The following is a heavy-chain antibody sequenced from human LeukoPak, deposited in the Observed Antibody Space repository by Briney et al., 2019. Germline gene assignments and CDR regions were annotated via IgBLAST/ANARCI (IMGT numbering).Heavy chain of an antibody. V-gene: IGHV3-66*01. Sequence: GGSLRLSCAASGFTVSSNYMSWVRRAPGKGLEWVSVIYSGGNTYCADSVKGRFTISRDISKNTLYLQMNSLRAEDTAVYYCARESDKYCSGGSCFFDYWGQGTLVTVSS. CDR1: GFTVSSNY. CDR2: IYSGGNT. CDR3: ARESDKYCSGGSCFFDY. D-gene: IGHD2-15*01. J-gene: IGHJ4*02.